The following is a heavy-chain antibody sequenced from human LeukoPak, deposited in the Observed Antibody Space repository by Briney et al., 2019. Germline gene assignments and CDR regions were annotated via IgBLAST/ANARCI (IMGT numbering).Heavy chain of an antibody. J-gene: IGHJ6*02. CDR2: IWYDGSDK. CDR3: ARDGPHFDLDV. Sequence: PGRSLRLSCAASGFTFSSYGTHWVRQAPGKGLEWVAVIWYDGSDKYYADSVKGRFTISRDNSKNTLYLQMNSLRAEDTAMYYCARDGPHFDLDVWGQGTTVTVSS. CDR1: GFTFSSYG. V-gene: IGHV3-33*01. D-gene: IGHD3-3*02.